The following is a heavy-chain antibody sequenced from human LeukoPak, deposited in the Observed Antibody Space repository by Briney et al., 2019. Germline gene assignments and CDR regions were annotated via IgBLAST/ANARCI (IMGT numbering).Heavy chain of an antibody. J-gene: IGHJ4*02. CDR3: ATHGHWAFDY. Sequence: GGSLRLSCAVSGFSFRGRWLSWVRQAPGKGLEWVANIKQDGSAKFYVDSVKGRFTISRDNAKNSLYLQMNSLRGEDTAVYYRATHGHWAFDYWGQGTLVTVSS. CDR1: GFSFRGRW. V-gene: IGHV3-7*01. CDR2: IKQDGSAK. D-gene: IGHD7-27*01.